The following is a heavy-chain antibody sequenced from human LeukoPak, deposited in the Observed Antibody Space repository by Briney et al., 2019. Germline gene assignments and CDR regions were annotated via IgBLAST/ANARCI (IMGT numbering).Heavy chain of an antibody. D-gene: IGHD6-19*01. J-gene: IGHJ4*02. V-gene: IGHV3-43*02. CDR3: AKVRPTRFVESSGWLELGY. Sequence: PGVAVRPSCAASGFTFDDYAMHWVRQAPGKGLEWVSLISRAGCRTYYADSVKGRFTISRDNSKNSLYLQMNSLRTEDTAFYYCAKVRPTRFVESSGWLELGYWGQGTLVTVS. CDR2: ISRAGCRT. CDR1: GFTFDDYA.